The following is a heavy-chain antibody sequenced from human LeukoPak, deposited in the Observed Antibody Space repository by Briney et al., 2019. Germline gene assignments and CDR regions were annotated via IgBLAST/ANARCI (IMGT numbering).Heavy chain of an antibody. CDR2: IYSGGST. V-gene: IGHV3-53*01. J-gene: IGHJ6*03. Sequence: GGSLRLSCAASGFTVSSNYMSWVRQAPGKGLEWVSVIYSGGSTYYADSVKGRFTISRDNSKNTLYLQMNSLRAEDTAVYYCAREGRTYYGFWSGYSDYYYYMDVWGKGTTVTVSS. D-gene: IGHD3-3*01. CDR1: GFTVSSNY. CDR3: AREGRTYYGFWSGYSDYYYYMDV.